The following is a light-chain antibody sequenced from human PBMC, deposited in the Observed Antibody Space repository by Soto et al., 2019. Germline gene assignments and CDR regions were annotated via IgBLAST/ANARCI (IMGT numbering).Light chain of an antibody. J-gene: IGKJ1*01. Sequence: QLPRPPSPLVDPVGARAPIPCRASQNIRSRLAWFQQKPGKAPKLLIYDASSLESGVPQRFSGSGSGTEFTLTISSLQTDDFATYYCQQSYSTPLTFGQGTTGDIK. CDR1: QNIRSR. V-gene: IGKV1-5*01. CDR2: DAS. CDR3: QQSYSTPLT.